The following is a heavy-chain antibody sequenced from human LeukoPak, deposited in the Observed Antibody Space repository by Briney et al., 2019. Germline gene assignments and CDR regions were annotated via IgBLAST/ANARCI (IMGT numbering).Heavy chain of an antibody. J-gene: IGHJ4*02. D-gene: IGHD3-10*01. V-gene: IGHV3-23*01. Sequence: GSLRLSCAASGFTFSTYAMTWVRQAPGKGLEWVSVIGGSAGGTYNADSVKGRFTISRDNSKNTLYLQMSSLRAEDTAIYYCAKGATLIQGGTRHFDYWGQGILVTVSP. CDR1: GFTFSTYA. CDR2: IGGSAGGT. CDR3: AKGATLIQGGTRHFDY.